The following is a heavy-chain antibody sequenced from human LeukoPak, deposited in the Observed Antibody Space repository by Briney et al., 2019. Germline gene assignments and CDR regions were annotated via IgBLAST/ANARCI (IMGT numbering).Heavy chain of an antibody. CDR3: ARDEGWFFHY. Sequence: ASVKVSCKASGYTLTSYDINWVRQATGQGLEWMGWINTNTGNPTYAQGFTGRFVFSLDTSVSTAYLQISSLKAEDTAVYYCARDEGWFFHYWGQGTLVTVSS. J-gene: IGHJ4*02. V-gene: IGHV7-4-1*01. CDR1: GYTLTSYD. D-gene: IGHD2-15*01. CDR2: INTNTGNP.